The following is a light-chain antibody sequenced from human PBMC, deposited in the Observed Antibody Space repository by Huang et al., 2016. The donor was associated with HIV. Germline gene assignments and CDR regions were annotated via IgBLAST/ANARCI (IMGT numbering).Light chain of an antibody. J-gene: IGKJ4*01. CDR1: QSVLYSSNNNSY. Sequence: DIVMTQSPDPLAVSLGERATINCKSSQSVLYSSNNNSYLAWYQQKPGQHPKLLIYWASTRESGVPDRFSGSGSGTDFTLTISSLQAEDVAVYYCQQYYSTPLTFGGGTKVEIK. V-gene: IGKV4-1*01. CDR3: QQYYSTPLT. CDR2: WAS.